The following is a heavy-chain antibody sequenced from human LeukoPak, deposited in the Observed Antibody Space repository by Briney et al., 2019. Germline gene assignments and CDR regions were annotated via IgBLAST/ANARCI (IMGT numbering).Heavy chain of an antibody. J-gene: IGHJ4*02. CDR1: GFTFSTYG. CDR3: AGGDSSGWYWYFDY. D-gene: IGHD6-19*01. CDR2: IRYDGSNK. Sequence: GGSLRLSCAASGFTFSTYGMHWVRQAPGKGLELVAFIRYDGSNKYYADSVKGRFTISRDNAKNSLDLQMNSLRAGDTAVYYCAGGDSSGWYWYFDYWGQGILVTVSS. V-gene: IGHV3-30*02.